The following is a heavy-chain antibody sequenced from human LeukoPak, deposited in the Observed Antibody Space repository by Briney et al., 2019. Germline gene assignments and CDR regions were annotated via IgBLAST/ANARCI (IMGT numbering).Heavy chain of an antibody. CDR3: ARHYYDSSGYYFPFDY. CDR1: GGTFSSYA. Sequence: ASVRVSCKASGGTFSSYAISWVRQAPGQGLEWMGRIIPILGIANYAQKFQGRVTITADKSTSTAYMELSSLRSEDTAVYYCARHYYDSSGYYFPFDYWGQGTLVTVSS. J-gene: IGHJ4*02. V-gene: IGHV1-69*04. D-gene: IGHD3-22*01. CDR2: IIPILGIA.